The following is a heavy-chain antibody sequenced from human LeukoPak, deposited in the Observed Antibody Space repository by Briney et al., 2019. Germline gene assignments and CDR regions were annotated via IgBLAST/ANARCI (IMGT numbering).Heavy chain of an antibody. CDR2: MNPNSGNT. V-gene: IGHV1-8*01. Sequence: ASVTVTCKSSGYTFTSYDINRVRQPTAQGLEWMGLMNPNSGNTGYAQEFQGRVTMTRNTSISTAYMELSSLRSEDTAVYYCARVHCSGGSCYSRLAPAAGYRYYFDYWGQGTLVTVSS. CDR1: GYTFTSYD. J-gene: IGHJ4*02. CDR3: ARVHCSGGSCYSRLAPAAGYRYYFDY. D-gene: IGHD2-15*01.